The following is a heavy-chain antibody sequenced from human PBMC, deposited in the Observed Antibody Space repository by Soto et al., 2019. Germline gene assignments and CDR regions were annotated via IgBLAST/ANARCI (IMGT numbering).Heavy chain of an antibody. Sequence: SETLSLTCAVSGGSISSGGYYWGWIRQPPGKGLEWIGSIYYSGSTYYNPSLKSRVTISVDTSKNQFSLKLSSVTAADTAVYYCACIFSGGYGYGFYYYGMDVWGQGTTVTVSS. D-gene: IGHD5-18*01. V-gene: IGHV4-39*01. CDR1: GGSISSGGYY. CDR2: IYYSGST. CDR3: ACIFSGGYGYGFYYYGMDV. J-gene: IGHJ6*02.